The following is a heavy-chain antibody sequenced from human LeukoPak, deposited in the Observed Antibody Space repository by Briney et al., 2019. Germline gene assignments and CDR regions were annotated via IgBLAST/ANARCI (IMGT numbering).Heavy chain of an antibody. D-gene: IGHD3-22*01. CDR2: INPNSGGT. CDR1: GYTFTSYY. V-gene: IGHV1-2*02. Sequence: GASVKVSCKASGYTFTSYYMHWVRQAPGQGLEWMGWINPNSGGTNYAQKFQGRVTMTRDTSISTAYMELSRLRSDDTAVYYCARGRGRKDYYDSSGYFGIDYWGQGTLVTVSS. J-gene: IGHJ4*02. CDR3: ARGRGRKDYYDSSGYFGIDY.